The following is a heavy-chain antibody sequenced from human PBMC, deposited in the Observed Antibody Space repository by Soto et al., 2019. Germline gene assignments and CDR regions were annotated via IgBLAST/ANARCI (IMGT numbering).Heavy chain of an antibody. CDR1: GFTFSDYA. J-gene: IGHJ4*02. V-gene: IGHV3-30*18. CDR3: AKGGRQWLVTSAFNY. D-gene: IGHD6-19*01. CDR2: VSHDGRNT. Sequence: VQLVESGGGVVQPGRSLRISCAASGFTFSDYAMHWVRQAPGKGLEWVAVVSHDGRNTHYADSVKVRFTISRDSSKNTVSLEMTSLRAEDTAVYYCAKGGRQWLVTSAFNYWGQGALVTVSS.